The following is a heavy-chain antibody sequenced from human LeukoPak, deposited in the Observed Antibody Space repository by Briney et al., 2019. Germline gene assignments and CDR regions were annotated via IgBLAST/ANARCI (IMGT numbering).Heavy chain of an antibody. CDR2: ISWNSGSI. D-gene: IGHD3-22*01. J-gene: IGHJ4*02. CDR1: GFTFDDYA. Sequence: GGSLRLSCAASGFTFDDYAMRWVRQAPGKGLEWVSGISWNSGSIGYADSVKGRFTISRDNAKNSLYLQMNSLRAEDTALYYCAKDRFYDPYYDSSGLFDYWGQGTLVTVSS. CDR3: AKDRFYDPYYDSSGLFDY. V-gene: IGHV3-9*01.